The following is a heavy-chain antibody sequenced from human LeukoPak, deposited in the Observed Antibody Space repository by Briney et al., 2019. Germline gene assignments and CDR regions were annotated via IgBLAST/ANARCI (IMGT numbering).Heavy chain of an antibody. D-gene: IGHD4-11*01. J-gene: IGHJ6*02. CDR2: INSGGSGT. V-gene: IGHV3-74*01. Sequence: GGSLRLSCAASGFNFASNWMHWDRQTPGRGLMWVSRINSGGSGTSYADSVEGRFTISRDNSKNMLYLQMNTLRAEDTAVYYCARGSTSTVSTIGFYGMDVWGQGTTVTVSS. CDR3: ARGSTSTVSTIGFYGMDV. CDR1: GFNFASNW.